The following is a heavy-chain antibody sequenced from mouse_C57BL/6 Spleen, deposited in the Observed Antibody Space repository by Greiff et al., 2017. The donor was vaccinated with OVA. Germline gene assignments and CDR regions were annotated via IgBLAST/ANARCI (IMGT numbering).Heavy chain of an antibody. CDR3: SRDRYYDGSSYGYFDV. J-gene: IGHJ1*03. V-gene: IGHV1-55*01. Sequence: QVQLKQPGAELVKPGASVKMSCKASGYTFTSYWITWVKQRPGQGLEWIGDIYPGSGSTNYNEKFKSKATLTVDTSSSTAYMQLSSLTSEDSAVYYCSRDRYYDGSSYGYFDVWGTGTSVTVSS. D-gene: IGHD1-1*01. CDR2: IYPGSGST. CDR1: GYTFTSYW.